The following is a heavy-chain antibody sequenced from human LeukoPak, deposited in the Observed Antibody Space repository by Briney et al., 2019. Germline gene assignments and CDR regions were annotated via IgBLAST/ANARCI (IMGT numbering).Heavy chain of an antibody. Sequence: TGGSLRLSCAASGFTFSDYYMSWIRQAPGKGLEWVSYISSSGSTIYYADSVKGRFTISRDNAENSLYLQMNSLRAEDTAVYYCARQASLVAQRSYYMDVWGKGTTVTISS. V-gene: IGHV3-11*04. D-gene: IGHD6-6*01. CDR1: GFTFSDYY. J-gene: IGHJ6*03. CDR2: ISSSGSTI. CDR3: ARQASLVAQRSYYMDV.